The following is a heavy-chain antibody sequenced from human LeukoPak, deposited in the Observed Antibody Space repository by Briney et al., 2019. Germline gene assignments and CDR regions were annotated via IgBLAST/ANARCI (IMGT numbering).Heavy chain of an antibody. CDR2: INHSGST. Sequence: SETLSLTCAVYGGSFSDYYWSWIRQPPGKGLEWIGEINHSGSTNYNPSLKSRVTISVDTSKNQFSLKLSSVTAADTAVYYCAREIEMTTIAHDAFDIWGPGTMVTVSS. J-gene: IGHJ3*02. V-gene: IGHV4-34*01. D-gene: IGHD5-24*01. CDR3: AREIEMTTIAHDAFDI. CDR1: GGSFSDYY.